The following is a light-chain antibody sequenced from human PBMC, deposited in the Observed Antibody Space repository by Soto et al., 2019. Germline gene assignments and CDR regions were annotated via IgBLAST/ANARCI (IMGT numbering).Light chain of an antibody. CDR1: QIVGGDT. Sequence: EIVWTQSACTLTLSPGERATLSCRASQIVGGDTLAWFQQRPGQAPRLVIYGASNRAAGIPDRFSGSGSGTDFTLTVSRLEPEDFAMYYCQQYHWAPDTFGQGTRLDIK. CDR2: GAS. V-gene: IGKV3-20*01. CDR3: QQYHWAPDT. J-gene: IGKJ5*01.